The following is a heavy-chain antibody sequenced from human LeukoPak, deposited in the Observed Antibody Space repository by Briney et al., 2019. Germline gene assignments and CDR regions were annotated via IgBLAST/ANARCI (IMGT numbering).Heavy chain of an antibody. CDR1: GYTFTSYD. J-gene: IGHJ6*03. CDR2: INAYNGNT. Sequence: GASVKVSCKASGYTFTSYDMSWVRQAPGQGLEWMGWINAYNGNTNYAQKLQGRVTMTTDTSTSTAYMELRSLRSDDTAVYYCARATPNGVQLWPNYYYYYMDVWGKGTTVTISS. D-gene: IGHD5-18*01. V-gene: IGHV1-18*01. CDR3: ARATPNGVQLWPNYYYYYMDV.